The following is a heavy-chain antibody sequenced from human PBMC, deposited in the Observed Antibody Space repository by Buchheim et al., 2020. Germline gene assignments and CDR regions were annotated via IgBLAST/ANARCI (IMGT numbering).Heavy chain of an antibody. Sequence: QVQLVQSGAEVRKSGASVKVSCKASGYTFTTYAMHWVRQAPGQRLEWMGWINAGNRNTKYSQNFQGRVTITRDTSASTAYMELSSLRSEDTAVYYCASGAVKYFDWFSIFDYWGQGTL. CDR1: GYTFTTYA. V-gene: IGHV1-3*01. CDR2: INAGNRNT. D-gene: IGHD3-9*01. CDR3: ASGAVKYFDWFSIFDY. J-gene: IGHJ4*02.